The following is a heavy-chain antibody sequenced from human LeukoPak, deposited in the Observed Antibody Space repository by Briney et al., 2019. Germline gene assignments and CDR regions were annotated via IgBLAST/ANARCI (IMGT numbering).Heavy chain of an antibody. J-gene: IGHJ4*02. CDR1: GYSFTSYW. D-gene: IGHD2-21*02. CDR2: IYPGDSDT. Sequence: GESLKISCKGFGYSFTSYWIGWVRQMPGKGLEWMGIIYPGDSDTRYSPSFQGQVTISADKSISTAYLQWSSLKASDTAMYYCARTSSEYCGGDCYFDYWGQVTLVTVSS. CDR3: ARTSSEYCGGDCYFDY. V-gene: IGHV5-51*01.